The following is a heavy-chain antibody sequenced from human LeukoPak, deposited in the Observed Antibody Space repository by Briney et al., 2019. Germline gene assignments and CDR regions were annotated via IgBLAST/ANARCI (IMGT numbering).Heavy chain of an antibody. CDR3: ARGEQLWLHYYYYGMDV. CDR1: GYTFTGYY. J-gene: IGHJ6*02. CDR2: INPNSGGT. Sequence: ASVKVSCKASGYTFTGYYMHWVRQAPGQGLEWMGRINPNSGGTNYAQKFQGRVTMTRNTSISTAYMELSSLRSEDTAVYYCARGEQLWLHYYYYGMDVWGQGTTVTVSS. D-gene: IGHD5-18*01. V-gene: IGHV1-2*06.